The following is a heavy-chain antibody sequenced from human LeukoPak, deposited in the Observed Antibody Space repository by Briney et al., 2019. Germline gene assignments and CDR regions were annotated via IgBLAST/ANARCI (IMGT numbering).Heavy chain of an antibody. V-gene: IGHV3-30*18. CDR2: ISYDGSDK. CDR3: AKDFGEAAFDI. D-gene: IGHD3-10*01. CDR1: GFTFSNYA. Sequence: TGGSLRLSCAASGFTFSNYAMSWVRQAPGKGLEWVAIISYDGSDKYYADSVKGRFTISRDNSKNTLYLQMNSLRAEDTAVYYCAKDFGEAAFDIWGQGTMVTVSS. J-gene: IGHJ3*02.